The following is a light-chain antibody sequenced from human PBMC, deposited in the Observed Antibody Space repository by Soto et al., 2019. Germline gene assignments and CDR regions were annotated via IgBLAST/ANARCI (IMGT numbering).Light chain of an antibody. CDR1: QSISGY. Sequence: DIHVTHSRSSQYSSLKERLPLSFRASQSISGYLNWYQQKPGKAPNLLIFDASSLQSGVPSRFSGSGSGTEFTLTISSLQPDDFATYYCQQYNSYSQTFGQGTKV. CDR2: DAS. V-gene: IGKV1-5*01. CDR3: QQYNSYSQT. J-gene: IGKJ1*01.